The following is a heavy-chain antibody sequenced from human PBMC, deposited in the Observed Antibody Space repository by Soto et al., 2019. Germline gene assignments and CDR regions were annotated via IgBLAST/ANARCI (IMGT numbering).Heavy chain of an antibody. CDR1: GFTFTSSA. CDR2: IAVASGNT. J-gene: IGHJ4*02. CDR3: AASRYESYYYSSNYYSSSEDY. Sequence: SVKVSCKASGFTFTSSAVQWARQARGQRLEWIGWIAVASGNTNYAQKFQGRVTITRDMSTSTAHMELSSLTSEDTAVYYCAASRYESYYYSSNYYSSSEDYWGQGTLVTVSS. V-gene: IGHV1-58*01. D-gene: IGHD3-22*01.